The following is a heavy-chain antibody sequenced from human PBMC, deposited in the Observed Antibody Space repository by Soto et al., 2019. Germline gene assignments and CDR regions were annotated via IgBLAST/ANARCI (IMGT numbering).Heavy chain of an antibody. D-gene: IGHD6-13*01. CDR2: IYYSGST. Sequence: PSETLSLTCTVSGGSISSYYWSWIRQPPGKGLEWIGYIYYSGSTNYNPSLKSRVTISVDTSKNQFSLKLSFVTAADTAVYYCARDGGPFAAAWRDYYYMDVWGKGSTVTVS. CDR3: ARDGGPFAAAWRDYYYMDV. J-gene: IGHJ6*03. CDR1: GGSISSYY. V-gene: IGHV4-59*01.